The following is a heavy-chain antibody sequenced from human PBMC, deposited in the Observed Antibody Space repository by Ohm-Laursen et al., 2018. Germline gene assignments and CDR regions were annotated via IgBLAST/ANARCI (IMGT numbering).Heavy chain of an antibody. D-gene: IGHD4-23*01. CDR3: ASYYGGYDP. J-gene: IGHJ5*02. V-gene: IGHV3-53*01. CDR2: IDRGGNG. Sequence: SLRLSCAASGFSVSTNYMNWARQAPGKGLEWVSEIDRGGNGYYAESVKGRFTIPRDNSKNTLYLQMNNLRAEDSAVYYCASYYGGYDPWGQRTLVTVSS. CDR1: GFSVSTNY.